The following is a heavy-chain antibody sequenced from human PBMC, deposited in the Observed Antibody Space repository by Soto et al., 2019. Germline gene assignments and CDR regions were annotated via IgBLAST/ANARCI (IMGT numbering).Heavy chain of an antibody. CDR2: INHSGST. CDR3: ARGRAAARWFDP. Sequence: TSETLSLTCAVLGGSFSGYYWSWIRQPPGKGLEWIGEINHSGSTNYNPSLKSRVTISVDTSKNQFSLKLSSVTAADTAVYYCARGRAAARWFDPWGQGTLVTVS. J-gene: IGHJ5*02. CDR1: GGSFSGYY. V-gene: IGHV4-34*01. D-gene: IGHD6-13*01.